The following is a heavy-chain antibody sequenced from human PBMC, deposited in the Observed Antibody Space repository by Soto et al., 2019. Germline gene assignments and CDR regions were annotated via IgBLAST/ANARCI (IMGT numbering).Heavy chain of an antibody. CDR2: INHSGST. J-gene: IGHJ4*02. CDR1: GGSFSGYY. CDR3: ARGVTLVRGVIHTPYFDY. Sequence: SETLSLTCAVYGGSFSGYYWSWIRQPPGKGLEWIGEINHSGSTNYNPSLKSRVTISVDTSKNQFSLKLSSVTAADTAVYYFARGVTLVRGVIHTPYFDYWGQGALVTVSS. D-gene: IGHD3-10*01. V-gene: IGHV4-34*01.